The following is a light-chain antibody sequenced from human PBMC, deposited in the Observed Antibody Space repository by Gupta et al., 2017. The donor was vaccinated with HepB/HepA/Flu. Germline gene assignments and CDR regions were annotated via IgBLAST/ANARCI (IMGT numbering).Light chain of an antibody. V-gene: IGKV2-28*01. Sequence: DIVMTQSPLSLPVTPGEPASISCRSSQSLLHSNGYNYLDWYLQKPGQSPQLLIYLGSNRASGVPDRFSGSGSGTDFTLKISRVEAEDVGVYYCMQALQTPAGLTFGGGTKAEIK. CDR3: MQALQTPAGLT. J-gene: IGKJ4*01. CDR1: QSLLHSNGYNY. CDR2: LGS.